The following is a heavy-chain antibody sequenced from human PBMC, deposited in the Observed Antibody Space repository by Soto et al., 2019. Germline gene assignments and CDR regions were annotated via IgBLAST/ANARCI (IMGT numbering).Heavy chain of an antibody. CDR2: SRNKANSYTT. V-gene: IGHV3-72*01. J-gene: IGHJ4*02. CDR1: GFTFSDHY. CDR3: ARDLDS. Sequence: EVQLVESGGGLVQPGGSLRLSCAASGFTFSDHYMDWVLQAPGKGLECVGRSRNKANSYTTQYAASVRGRFTISRDDANNSLYLQMNSLKTEDTAVYYCARDLDSWVQGSLVTASS.